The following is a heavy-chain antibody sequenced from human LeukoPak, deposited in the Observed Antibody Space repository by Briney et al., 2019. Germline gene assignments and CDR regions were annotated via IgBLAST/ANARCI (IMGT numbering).Heavy chain of an antibody. CDR1: GYSFTSNY. CDR2: IYPRDGNT. J-gene: IGHJ4*02. V-gene: IGHV1-46*01. Sequence: ASVKVSCKASGYSFTSNYIHWVRQAPGQGLEWMGMIYPRDGNTSYAQKFQGRVTVTRDTSTSTVHMELSGLRSEDTAVYYCARDQEAFDYWGQGTLVTVSS. CDR3: ARDQEAFDY.